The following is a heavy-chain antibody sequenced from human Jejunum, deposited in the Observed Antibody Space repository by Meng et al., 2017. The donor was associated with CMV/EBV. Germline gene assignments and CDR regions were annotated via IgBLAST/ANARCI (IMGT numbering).Heavy chain of an antibody. CDR1: GASMRSHY. CDR3: ARGLGHASNNSHDY. J-gene: IGHJ4*02. D-gene: IGHD1-1*01. CDR2: VYYSGRA. V-gene: IGHV4-59*11. Sequence: SGASMRSHYWTWIRQPPGKGLEWMGHVYYSGRATYSPSLRSRVTISVDMSKNQFSLKLRSVTAADTAMYFCARGLGHASNNSHDYWGQGTLVTVSS.